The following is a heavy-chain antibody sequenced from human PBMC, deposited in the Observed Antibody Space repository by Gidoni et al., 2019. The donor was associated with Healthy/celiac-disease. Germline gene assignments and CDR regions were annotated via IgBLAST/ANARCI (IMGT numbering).Heavy chain of an antibody. CDR2: IYPGDSDT. J-gene: IGHJ4*02. CDR1: GCSFTSYW. Sequence: EVQLVQSGAAVKQPGESLQISCKGSGCSFTSYWIGWVRQMPGKGLEWMGIIYPGDSDTRYSPSFQGQVTISADKSISTAYLQWSSLKAADTAMYYCARRKDTAMATPYFDYWGQGTLVTVSS. D-gene: IGHD5-18*01. V-gene: IGHV5-51*01. CDR3: ARRKDTAMATPYFDY.